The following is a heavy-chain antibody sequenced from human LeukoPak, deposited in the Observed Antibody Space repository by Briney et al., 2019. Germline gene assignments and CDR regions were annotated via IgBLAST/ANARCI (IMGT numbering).Heavy chain of an antibody. J-gene: IGHJ3*02. CDR2: IYHSGST. CDR3: ARQGGYDFGAFDI. D-gene: IGHD5-12*01. CDR1: GGSISSSNW. Sequence: PSETLSLTCAVSGGSISSSNWWSWVRQPPGKGLEWIGEIYHSGSTNYNPSLKSRVTISVDTSKNQFSLKLSSVTAADAAVYYCARQGGYDFGAFDIWGQGTMVTVSS. V-gene: IGHV4-4*02.